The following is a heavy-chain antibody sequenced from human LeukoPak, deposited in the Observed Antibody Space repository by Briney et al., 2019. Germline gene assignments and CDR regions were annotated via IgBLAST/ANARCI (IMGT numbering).Heavy chain of an antibody. Sequence: GGSLRLSCVVSGFTFYNAWMSGVRQAPGKGLEWIGRIKRKSDGGTTDYAAPVKGRFTVSRDESKNTLYLQVNSLKAEDSAVYYCTTGGHYFGDWGQGTLVTVSS. D-gene: IGHD3-10*01. CDR2: IKRKSDGGTT. V-gene: IGHV3-15*01. CDR3: TTGGHYFGD. J-gene: IGHJ4*02. CDR1: GFTFYNAW.